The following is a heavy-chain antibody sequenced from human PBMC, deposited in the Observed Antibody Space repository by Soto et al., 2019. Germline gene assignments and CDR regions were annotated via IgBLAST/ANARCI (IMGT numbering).Heavy chain of an antibody. V-gene: IGHV3-30*03. J-gene: IGHJ6*02. Sequence: GGSLRLSCAASGFTFSSYGMHWVRQAPGKGLEWVAVISYDGSNKYYADSVKGRFTISRDNSKNTLYLQMNSLRAEDTAVYYCARDPREWLLYYGMDVWGQGTTVTVSS. D-gene: IGHD3-3*01. CDR3: ARDPREWLLYYGMDV. CDR2: ISYDGSNK. CDR1: GFTFSSYG.